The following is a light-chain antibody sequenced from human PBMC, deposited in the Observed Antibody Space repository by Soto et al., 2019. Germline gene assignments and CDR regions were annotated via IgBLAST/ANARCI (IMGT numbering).Light chain of an antibody. J-gene: IGKJ4*01. CDR1: QSVSRY. V-gene: IGKV3-11*01. Sequence: EIVMTQSPGTLSLSPGERDTLSCRASQSVSRYLGWYQQKPGQAPRLLIYDASNRATGIPARFSGSGSGTDFTLTISSLEPEDFAVYYCQQRSKWPLTFGGGTKVETK. CDR3: QQRSKWPLT. CDR2: DAS.